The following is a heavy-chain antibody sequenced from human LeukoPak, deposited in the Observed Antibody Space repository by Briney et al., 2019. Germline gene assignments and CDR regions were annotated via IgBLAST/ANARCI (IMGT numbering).Heavy chain of an antibody. CDR3: GRGPDMVDY. J-gene: IGHJ4*02. CDR2: INHSGST. Sequence: KASETLSLTCAVYGGSFSGYYWSWIRQPPGKGLEWIGEINHSGSTNYNPSLKSRVTISVDASKNQFSLKLSSVTAADTAVYYCGRGPDMVDYWGQGTLVTVSS. CDR1: GGSFSGYY. D-gene: IGHD5-18*01. V-gene: IGHV4-34*01.